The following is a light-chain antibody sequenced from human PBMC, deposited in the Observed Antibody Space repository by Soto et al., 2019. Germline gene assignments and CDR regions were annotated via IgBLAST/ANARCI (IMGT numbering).Light chain of an antibody. J-gene: IGKJ5*01. Sequence: DIQLTQSPSFLSASAGDRVTITCRASQGISSFLAWYQQKPGRAPKLLIYAASTLQSGVPSRFSVSGSGTEFTLTITSLQPEDFATYYCQQLNFFPITFGQGTRLEIK. V-gene: IGKV1-9*01. CDR3: QQLNFFPIT. CDR2: AAS. CDR1: QGISSF.